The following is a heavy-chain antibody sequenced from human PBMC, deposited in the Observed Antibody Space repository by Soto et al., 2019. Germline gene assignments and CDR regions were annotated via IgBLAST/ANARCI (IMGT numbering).Heavy chain of an antibody. Sequence: GGSLRLSCASSGFTFSSYGMHWVRQAPGKGLEWVAVISYDGSNKYYADSVKGRFTISRDNSKNTLYLQMNSLRAEDTAVYYCAKDLYSSTYYYYGMDVWGQGTTVTVSS. CDR3: AKDLYSSTYYYYGMDV. D-gene: IGHD4-4*01. CDR1: GFTFSSYG. V-gene: IGHV3-30*18. J-gene: IGHJ6*02. CDR2: ISYDGSNK.